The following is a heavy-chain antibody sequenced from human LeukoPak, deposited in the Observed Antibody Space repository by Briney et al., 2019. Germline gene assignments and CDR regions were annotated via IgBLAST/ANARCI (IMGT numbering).Heavy chain of an antibody. CDR2: ISSGLSST. Sequence: GGSLRLSCAASGFTFSSFSMNWVRQAPGKGLEWVSSISSGLSSTYYADSVKGRFTISRDNSKNSLYLQMNSLSAEDTAVYYCARDEALDYWGQGTLVTLSS. CDR1: GFTFSSFS. V-gene: IGHV3-21*01. J-gene: IGHJ4*02. CDR3: ARDEALDY.